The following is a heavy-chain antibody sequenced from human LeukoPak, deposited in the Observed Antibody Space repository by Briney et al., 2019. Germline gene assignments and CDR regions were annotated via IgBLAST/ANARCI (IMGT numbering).Heavy chain of an antibody. CDR3: LRRQALRGRHRAFDP. D-gene: IGHD6-25*01. Sequence: SVKVSCKASGGTFSNYAISWVRQAPGQGLEWLGGIILMFGTAKYAQKFQGRVTITTDESTITAYMELISLRFEDTAVYYCLRRQALRGRHRAFDPWGQGTLVTVTS. CDR1: GGTFSNYA. J-gene: IGHJ5*02. V-gene: IGHV1-69*05. CDR2: IILMFGTA.